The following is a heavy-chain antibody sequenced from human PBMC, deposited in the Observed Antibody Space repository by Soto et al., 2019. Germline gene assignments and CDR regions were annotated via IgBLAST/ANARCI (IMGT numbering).Heavy chain of an antibody. V-gene: IGHV3-9*01. CDR2: ISWNSGSI. CDR1: GFTFDDYA. D-gene: IGHD2-15*01. CDR3: AKDMGQVVYYYYGMDV. J-gene: IGHJ6*02. Sequence: GGSLRLSCAASGFTFDDYAMHWVRQAPGKGLEWVSGISWNSGSIGYADSVKGRFTISRDNAKNSLYLQMNSLRAEDTALYYCAKDMGQVVYYYYGMDVWGQGTTVPVS.